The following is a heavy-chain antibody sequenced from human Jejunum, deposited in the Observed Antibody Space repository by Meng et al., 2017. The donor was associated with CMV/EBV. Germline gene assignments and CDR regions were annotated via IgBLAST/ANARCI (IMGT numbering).Heavy chain of an antibody. CDR2: IGASGGST. V-gene: IGHV3-23*01. J-gene: IGHJ4*02. D-gene: IGHD3/OR15-3a*01. CDR1: RFPFRNYA. CDR3: ARGAPWTDYDY. Sequence: LSCPAPRFPFRNYALSWVRQTPGKGLEWVSGIGASGGSTYYADSVKGRFTISRDNINNILYLQMHSLRADDTAVYYCARGAPWTDYDYWGQGTLVTVSS.